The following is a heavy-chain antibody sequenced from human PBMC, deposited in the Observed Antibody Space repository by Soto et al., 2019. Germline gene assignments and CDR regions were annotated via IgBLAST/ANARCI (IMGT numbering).Heavy chain of an antibody. J-gene: IGHJ6*02. CDR2: IDPSDSYT. CDR3: ARDVLLWFGESHTAPYGMDV. CDR1: GYSFTSYW. V-gene: IGHV5-10-1*01. Sequence: GESLKISCKGSGYSFTSYWISWVRQMPGKGLEWMGRIDPSDSYTNYSPSFQGHVTISADKSISTAYLQWSSLKASDTAMYYCARDVLLWFGESHTAPYGMDVWGQGTTVTVS. D-gene: IGHD3-10*01.